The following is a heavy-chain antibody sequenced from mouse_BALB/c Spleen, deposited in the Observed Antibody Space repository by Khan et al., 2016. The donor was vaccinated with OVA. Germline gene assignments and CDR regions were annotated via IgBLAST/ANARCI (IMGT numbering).Heavy chain of an antibody. CDR2: ISTYYGDA. D-gene: IGHD3-3*01. CDR1: GYTFTDYG. J-gene: IGHJ3*01. CDR3: ARWGLFAY. V-gene: IGHV1S137*01. Sequence: VQLVESGAELVRPGVSVKISCKGSGYTFTDYGMHWVKQSHAKSLEWIGVISTYYGDASYNQKFKGKATMTVDKSSSTAYMELASLTSEDSAIESCARWGLFAYWGQGTLVTVSA.